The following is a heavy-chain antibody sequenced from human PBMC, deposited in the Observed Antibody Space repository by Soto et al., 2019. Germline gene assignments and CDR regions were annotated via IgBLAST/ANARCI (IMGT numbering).Heavy chain of an antibody. V-gene: IGHV4-38-2*01. CDR3: ARGDYSRGNWFDP. Sequence: LSLTCAVSGYSISSGYYWGWIRQPPGKGLEWIGSIYHSGSTYYNPSLRSRVTISVDTSKNQFSLKLSSVTAADTAVYYCARGDYSRGNWFDPWGQGTLVTVSS. CDR2: IYHSGST. J-gene: IGHJ5*02. CDR1: GYSISSGYY. D-gene: IGHD4-4*01.